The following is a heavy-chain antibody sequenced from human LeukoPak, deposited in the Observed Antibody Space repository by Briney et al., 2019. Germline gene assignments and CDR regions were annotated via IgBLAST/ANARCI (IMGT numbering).Heavy chain of an antibody. J-gene: IGHJ4*02. CDR1: GGSISSYY. V-gene: IGHV4-59*12. CDR3: ARDSLQSSFDY. D-gene: IGHD4-11*01. Sequence: PSETLSLTCTVSGGSISSYYWSWIRQPPGKALEWIGYIYDSGSTNYNPSLKSRVTISVDTSKNQFSLKLRSVTAADTAVYYCARDSLQSSFDYWGQGTLVTVSS. CDR2: IYDSGST.